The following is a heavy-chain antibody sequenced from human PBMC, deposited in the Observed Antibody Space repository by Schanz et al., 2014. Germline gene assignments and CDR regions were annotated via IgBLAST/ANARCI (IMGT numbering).Heavy chain of an antibody. D-gene: IGHD5-12*01. CDR2: ISRSSSTI. CDR3: ARSRGFDSIFDF. V-gene: IGHV3-48*01. Sequence: EVQLVESGGGLVQPGGSLRLSCAASAFIFRSYSMHWVRQAPGKGLEWVSYISRSSSTIYYADSVKGRFTISRDNAKNSLYLQMNSLRAEDTAVYYCARSRGFDSIFDFWGRGPLVTVSS. CDR1: AFIFRSYS. J-gene: IGHJ4*02.